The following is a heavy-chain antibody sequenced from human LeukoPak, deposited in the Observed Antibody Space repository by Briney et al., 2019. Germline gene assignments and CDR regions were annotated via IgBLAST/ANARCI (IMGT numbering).Heavy chain of an antibody. D-gene: IGHD3-3*01. J-gene: IGHJ4*02. CDR3: AREFTIFGCFDY. CDR1: GYTFTGYY. V-gene: IGHV1-69*04. CDR2: IIPILGIA. Sequence: GASVKVSCKASGYTFTGYYMHWVRQAPGQGLEWMGRIIPILGIANYAQKFQGRVTITADKSTSTAYMELSSLRSEDTAVYYCAREFTIFGCFDYWGQGTLVTVSS.